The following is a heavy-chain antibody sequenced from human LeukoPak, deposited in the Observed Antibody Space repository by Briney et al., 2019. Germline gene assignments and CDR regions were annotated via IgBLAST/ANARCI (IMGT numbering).Heavy chain of an antibody. CDR1: GFTFGSYD. CDR3: ARAARDSSGYLFDY. Sequence: GGSLRLSCAASGFTFGSYDMHWVRQATGRGLEWVSAIGTAGDPYYPGSVKGRFTISRENAKNSLYLQMNSLRAGDTAVYYCARAARDSSGYLFDYWGQGTLVTVSS. J-gene: IGHJ4*02. CDR2: IGTAGDP. V-gene: IGHV3-13*05. D-gene: IGHD3-22*01.